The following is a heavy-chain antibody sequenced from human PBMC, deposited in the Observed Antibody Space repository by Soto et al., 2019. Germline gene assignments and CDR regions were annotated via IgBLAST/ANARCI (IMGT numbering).Heavy chain of an antibody. J-gene: IGHJ3*02. D-gene: IGHD3-9*01. CDR1: GGSFSGYY. V-gene: IGHV4-34*01. Sequence: SETLSLTCAVYGGSFSGYYWSWIRQPPGKGLEWIGEINHSGSTNYNPSLKSRVTISVDESKNQFSLKLSSVTAADTAVYYCARALILTGYYIHDAFDIWGQGTMVTVSS. CDR3: ARALILTGYYIHDAFDI. CDR2: INHSGST.